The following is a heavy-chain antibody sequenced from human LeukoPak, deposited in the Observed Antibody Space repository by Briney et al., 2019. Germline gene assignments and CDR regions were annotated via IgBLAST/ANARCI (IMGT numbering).Heavy chain of an antibody. CDR1: GGTFSSYA. J-gene: IGHJ3*02. Sequence: SVKVSCKASGGTFSSYAISWVRQAPGQGLEWMGRIIPILGTANYAQKFQGRVTITTDESTSTAYMELSSLRSEDTAVYYCQSPQGAFDIWGQGTMVTVSS. CDR3: QSPQGAFDI. CDR2: IIPILGTA. V-gene: IGHV1-69*11.